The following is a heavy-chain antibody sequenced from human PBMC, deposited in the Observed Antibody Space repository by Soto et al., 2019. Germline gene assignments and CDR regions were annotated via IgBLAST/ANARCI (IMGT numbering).Heavy chain of an antibody. D-gene: IGHD3-3*01. CDR2: LNPATGAA. V-gene: IGHV1-2*02. CDR3: ARGGGVGVAGSAAFDM. Sequence: QLHLVQSGAVVKKPGASVTVSCSASGYPVTAYYMHWVRQAPGRGLEWMGGLNPATGAAKYTQTIQGRVTMARDTSTNTVFMELSGLNSEDTAVFSGARGGGVGVAGSAAFDMWGQGTLVTVSS. CDR1: GYPVTAYY. J-gene: IGHJ3*02.